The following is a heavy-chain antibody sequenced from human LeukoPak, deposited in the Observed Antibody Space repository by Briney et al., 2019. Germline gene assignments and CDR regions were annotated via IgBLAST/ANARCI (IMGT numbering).Heavy chain of an antibody. CDR2: INANGGST. Sequence: PGGSLRLSCAASGFTFRNYAMNWVRQAPGKGLEWVSGINANGGSTYYADSVRGRFTISRDNSRNTLFLQMNSLKTEDTAIYYCARASMATINYYYFYMDAWGKGTTVAVSS. D-gene: IGHD5-24*01. CDR1: GFTFRNYA. CDR3: ARASMATINYYYFYMDA. J-gene: IGHJ6*03. V-gene: IGHV3-23*01.